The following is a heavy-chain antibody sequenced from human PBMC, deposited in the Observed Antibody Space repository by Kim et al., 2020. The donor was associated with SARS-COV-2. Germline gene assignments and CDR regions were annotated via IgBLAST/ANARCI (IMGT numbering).Heavy chain of an antibody. CDR3: ARDPPGYSGSPLPLDY. CDR2: ISSSSSYI. D-gene: IGHD1-26*01. Sequence: GGSLRLSCAASGFTFSSYSMNWVRQAPGKGLEWVSSISSSSSYIYYADSVKGRFTISRDNAKNSLYLQMNSLRAEDTAVYYCARDPPGYSGSPLPLDYWGQGTLVTVSS. CDR1: GFTFSSYS. V-gene: IGHV3-21*01. J-gene: IGHJ4*02.